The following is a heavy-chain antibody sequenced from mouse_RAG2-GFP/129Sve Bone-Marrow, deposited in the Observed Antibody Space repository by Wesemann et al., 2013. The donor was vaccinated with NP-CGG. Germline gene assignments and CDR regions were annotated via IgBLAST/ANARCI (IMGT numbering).Heavy chain of an antibody. Sequence: EVQLVETGGGLVQPKGSLKLSCAASGFTFNTNAMNWVRQAPGKGLEWVARIRSKSNNYATYYADSVKDRFTISRDDSQSMLYLQMNNLKTEDTAMYYCVRDQDYDYLAWFAYWGQGTLVTVSA. D-gene: IGHD2-4*01. J-gene: IGHJ3*01. CDR3: VRDQDYDYLAWFAY. V-gene: IGHV10S3*01. CDR2: IRSKSNNYAT. CDR1: GFTFNTNA.